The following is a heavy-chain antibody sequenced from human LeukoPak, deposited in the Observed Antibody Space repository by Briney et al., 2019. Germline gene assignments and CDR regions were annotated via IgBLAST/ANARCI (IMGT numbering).Heavy chain of an antibody. V-gene: IGHV5-51*01. CDR1: GYSFTNYW. J-gene: IGHJ4*02. D-gene: IGHD6-13*01. CDR3: ARTRQGIAASGADF. CDR2: IYPGDSNT. Sequence: GESLKISCKASGYSFTNYWIGWVRQMPGKGLECMGIIYPGDSNTRYSPSFQGQVTISADKSTTTAYLQWSSLKASDTAMYFCARTRQGIAASGADFWGQGTLVTVSS.